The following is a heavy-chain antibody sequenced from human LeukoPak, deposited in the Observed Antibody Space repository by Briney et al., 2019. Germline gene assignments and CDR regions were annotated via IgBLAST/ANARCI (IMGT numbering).Heavy chain of an antibody. J-gene: IGHJ3*02. CDR3: ARIEGDPDAFDI. Sequence: PSETLSLTCAVCGYSISSGYYWGWIRQPPGKGLEWIGSIYHSGSTYYNPSLKSRVTISVDTSKNQFSLKLSSVTAADTAVYYCARIEGDPDAFDIWGQGTMVTVSS. CDR2: IYHSGST. D-gene: IGHD3-16*01. V-gene: IGHV4-38-2*01. CDR1: GYSISSGYY.